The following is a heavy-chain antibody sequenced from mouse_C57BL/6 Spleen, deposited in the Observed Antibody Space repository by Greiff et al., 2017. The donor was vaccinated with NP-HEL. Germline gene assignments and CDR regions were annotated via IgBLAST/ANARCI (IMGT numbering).Heavy chain of an antibody. J-gene: IGHJ4*01. Sequence: QVQLQQSGAELMKPGASVKLSCKATGYTFTGYWIEWVKQRPGHGLEWIGEILPGSGSTNYNEKFKGKATFTADTSSNTAYMQLRSLTTDDSAISYCARGTYFTTVVPYAMDYWGQGTSVTVSS. CDR1: GYTFTGYW. V-gene: IGHV1-9*01. D-gene: IGHD1-1*01. CDR2: ILPGSGST. CDR3: ARGTYFTTVVPYAMDY.